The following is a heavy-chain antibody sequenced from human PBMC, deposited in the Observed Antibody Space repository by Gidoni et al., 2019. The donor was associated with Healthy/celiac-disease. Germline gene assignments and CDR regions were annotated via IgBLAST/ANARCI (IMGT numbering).Heavy chain of an antibody. CDR2: ISGSGGST. CDR1: GFTFSSYA. D-gene: IGHD3-10*01. CDR3: AKPPPMGRVLYPYAFDI. Sequence: EVQLLESGGGLVQPGVSLRLSCAASGFTFSSYAMSWVRPAPGKGVEWVSAISGSGGSTYYADSVKGRFTISRDNSKNTLYLQMNSLRAEDTAVYYCAKPPPMGRVLYPYAFDIWGQGTMVTVSS. J-gene: IGHJ3*02. V-gene: IGHV3-23*01.